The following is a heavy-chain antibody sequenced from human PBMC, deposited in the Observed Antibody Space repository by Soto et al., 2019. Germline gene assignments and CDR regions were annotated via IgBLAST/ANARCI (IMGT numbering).Heavy chain of an antibody. CDR3: AARDGYNYVDDY. D-gene: IGHD5-12*01. Sequence: ASVKVSCKASGGTFSSYAISWVRQAPGQGLEWMGGIIPIFGTANYAQKFQGRVTITADESTSTAYMELSSLRAEDTAVYYCAARDGYNYVDDYWGQGALVTVSS. J-gene: IGHJ4*02. CDR2: IIPIFGTA. V-gene: IGHV1-69*13. CDR1: GGTFSSYA.